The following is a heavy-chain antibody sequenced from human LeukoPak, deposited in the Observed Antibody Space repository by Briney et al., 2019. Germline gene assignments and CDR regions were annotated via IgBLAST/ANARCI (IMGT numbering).Heavy chain of an antibody. D-gene: IGHD6-19*01. CDR2: ISYDGSNK. CDR1: GFTFSSYA. CDR3: ARDISPWGEQWLGVPDY. V-gene: IGHV3-30-3*01. Sequence: PGGSLRLSCAASGFTFSSYAMHWVRQAPGKGLEWVAVISYDGSNKYYADSVKGRFTISRDNSKNTLYLQMSSLRAEDTAVYYCARDISPWGEQWLGVPDYWGQGTLVTVSS. J-gene: IGHJ4*02.